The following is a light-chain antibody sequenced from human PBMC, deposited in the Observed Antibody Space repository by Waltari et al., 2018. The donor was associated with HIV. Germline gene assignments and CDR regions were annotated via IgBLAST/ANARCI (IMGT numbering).Light chain of an antibody. CDR3: SSYTRSSTYV. J-gene: IGLJ1*01. CDR2: AVS. CDR1: SSDVFNYNY. Sequence: QSTLTQPVSVSGSPGQSFPFSCTRTSSDVFNYNYFSWYQQHPDRAPKLMIYAVSNRPSGVSNRFSGSKSGNTASLTISGLQAEDEADYYCSSYTRSSTYVFGTGTKVTVL. V-gene: IGLV2-14*01.